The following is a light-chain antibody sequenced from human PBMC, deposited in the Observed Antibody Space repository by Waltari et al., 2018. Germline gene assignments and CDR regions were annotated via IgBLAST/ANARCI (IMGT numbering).Light chain of an antibody. Sequence: DIQLTQSPSSLFAAVGDRVTITCQATQHITTSLSWFQQKPGKAPQLLIYDASSLQAGVPSRFSGTGSGTAFSFTITSLQPEDSATYYCQHYHSLPYTFGRGTKLQIK. J-gene: IGKJ2*01. CDR2: DAS. CDR3: QHYHSLPYT. CDR1: QHITTS. V-gene: IGKV1-33*01.